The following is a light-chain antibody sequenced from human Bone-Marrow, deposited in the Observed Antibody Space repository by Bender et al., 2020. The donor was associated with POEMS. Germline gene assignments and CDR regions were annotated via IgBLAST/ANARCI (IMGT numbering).Light chain of an antibody. CDR2: TNN. CDR1: GSNIGGYP. Sequence: QSVLTQPPSASGTPGQRVTISCSGSGSNIGGYPVNWYQQLPGTAPRLLIYTNNERPSGVPDRFSGSKSGNTASLTISGLQAEDEADYYCCSYVDNVFWVFGGGTKLTVL. V-gene: IGLV1-44*01. J-gene: IGLJ3*02. CDR3: CSYVDNVFWV.